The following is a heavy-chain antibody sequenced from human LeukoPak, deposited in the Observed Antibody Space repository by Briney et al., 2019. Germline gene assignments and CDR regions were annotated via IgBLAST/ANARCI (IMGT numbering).Heavy chain of an antibody. CDR2: INHSGST. V-gene: IGHV4-34*01. CDR3: TVGIAAADDAFDI. CDR1: GGSFSGYY. D-gene: IGHD6-13*01. Sequence: SETLSLTCAVYGGSFSGYYWSWIRQPPGKGLEWIGEINHSGSTNYNPSLKSRVTISVDTSKNQFSLKLSSVTAADTAVYYCTVGIAAADDAFDIWGQGTMVTVSS. J-gene: IGHJ3*02.